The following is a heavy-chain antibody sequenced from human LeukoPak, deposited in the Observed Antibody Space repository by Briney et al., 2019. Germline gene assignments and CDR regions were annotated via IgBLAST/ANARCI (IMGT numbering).Heavy chain of an antibody. Sequence: GGSLRLSCAASGVAVSSNSFSWVRQAPGKGLEWVSGIRVNDETYYADSVKGRFTISRDNSENTLYLQMGGLRAEDTAIYYCAKGTGDLGYYFDRWGQGTLVTVSS. CDR3: AKGTGDLGYYFDR. CDR1: GVAVSSNS. CDR2: IRVNDET. D-gene: IGHD7-27*01. V-gene: IGHV3-23*01. J-gene: IGHJ4*02.